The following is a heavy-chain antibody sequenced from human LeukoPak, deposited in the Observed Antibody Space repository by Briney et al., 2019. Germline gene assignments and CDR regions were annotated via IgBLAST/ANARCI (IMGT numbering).Heavy chain of an antibody. Sequence: PSETLSLTCTVSGGSISSYYWGWIRQPAGKGLEWIGRIYTSGSTNYNPSLKSRVTMSVDTSKNQFSLKLSSVTAADTAVYYCARDRGYSYGWFSPDAFDIWGQGTMVTVSS. D-gene: IGHD5-18*01. CDR2: IYTSGST. CDR3: ARDRGYSYGWFSPDAFDI. J-gene: IGHJ3*02. CDR1: GGSISSYY. V-gene: IGHV4-4*07.